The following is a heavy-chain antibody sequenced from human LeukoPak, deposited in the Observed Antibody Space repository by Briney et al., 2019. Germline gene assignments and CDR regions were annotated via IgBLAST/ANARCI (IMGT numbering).Heavy chain of an antibody. CDR3: VSAGIAAAGTSYWFDP. J-gene: IGHJ5*02. CDR1: GFTFCIYS. V-gene: IGHV3-21*01. D-gene: IGHD6-13*01. CDR2: ISTRSSYI. Sequence: RRGSLRLSCAASGFTFCIYSMNSVRQAPGEGLEWVSSISTRSSYIYYADSVKGRFTISRDNAKNSLYLQMNSLRAEDTAVYYCVSAGIAAAGTSYWFDPLGQGTLVTVSS.